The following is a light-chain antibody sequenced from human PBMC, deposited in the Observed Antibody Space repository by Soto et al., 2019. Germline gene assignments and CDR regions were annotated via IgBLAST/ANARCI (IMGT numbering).Light chain of an antibody. CDR1: SSDVGGYNY. CDR3: GSYTSSSTLLF. CDR2: DVS. J-gene: IGLJ1*01. Sequence: ALTQPASVSGSPGQSITISCTGTSSDVGGYNYVSWYQQHPGKAPKLMIYDVSNRPSGVSNRFSGSKSGNTASLTISGLQAEDEADYYCGSYTSSSTLLFFGTGTKVTVL. V-gene: IGLV2-14*01.